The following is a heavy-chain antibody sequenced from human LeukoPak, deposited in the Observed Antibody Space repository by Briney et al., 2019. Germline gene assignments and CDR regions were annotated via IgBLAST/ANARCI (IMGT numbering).Heavy chain of an antibody. V-gene: IGHV1-69*13. CDR3: TRYYSGWYYFDY. Sequence: ASVKVSCKASGGTFSSYAISWVRQAPGQGLEWMGGIIPIFGTANYAQKFQGRVTITADESTSTAYMELSSLRSEDTAVYYCTRYYSGWYYFDYWGQGTLVTVSS. CDR1: GGTFSSYA. D-gene: IGHD6-19*01. CDR2: IIPIFGTA. J-gene: IGHJ4*02.